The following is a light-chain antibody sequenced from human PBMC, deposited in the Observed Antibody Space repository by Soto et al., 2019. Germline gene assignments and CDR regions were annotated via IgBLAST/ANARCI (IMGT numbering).Light chain of an antibody. CDR3: QQRGHWPLT. CDR1: QSVSSY. CDR2: DAS. J-gene: IGKJ4*01. Sequence: EIVLTQSPATLSLSPGERATLSCRASQSVSSYLAWYQQKPGQAPRLLIYDASNKATGIPARFSGSGSGTDFTLTISSLGPEDFAVYYCQQRGHWPLTFGGGTKVEIK. V-gene: IGKV3-11*01.